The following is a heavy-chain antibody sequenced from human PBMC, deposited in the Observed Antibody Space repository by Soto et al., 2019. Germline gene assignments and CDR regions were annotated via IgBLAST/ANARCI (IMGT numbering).Heavy chain of an antibody. CDR2: IYYSGST. CDR1: GGSISSYY. D-gene: IGHD3-16*02. CDR3: ARSIYVWGSYRSTTDGGAFDI. V-gene: IGHV4-59*01. J-gene: IGHJ3*02. Sequence: SETLSLTCTVSGGSISSYYWSWIRQPPGKGLEWIGYIYYSGSTNYNPSLKSRVTISVDTSKNQFSLKLSSVTAADTAVYYCARSIYVWGSYRSTTDGGAFDIWGQGTMVT.